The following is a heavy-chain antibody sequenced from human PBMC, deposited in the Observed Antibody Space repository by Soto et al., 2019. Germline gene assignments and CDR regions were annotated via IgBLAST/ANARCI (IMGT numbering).Heavy chain of an antibody. CDR3: AKGIYSSGWYEVGYYFDY. CDR2: ISGSGGST. D-gene: IGHD6-19*01. V-gene: IGHV3-23*01. CDR1: GFTFSSYA. J-gene: IGHJ4*02. Sequence: PGGSLRLSCAASGFTFSSYAMSWVRQAPGKGLEWVSAISGSGGSTYYADSVKGRFTISRDNSKNTLYLQMNSLRAEDTAVYYCAKGIYSSGWYEVGYYFDYWGQGTLVTVSS.